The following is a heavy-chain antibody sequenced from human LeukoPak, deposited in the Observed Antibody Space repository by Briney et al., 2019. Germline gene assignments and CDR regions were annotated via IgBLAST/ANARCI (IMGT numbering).Heavy chain of an antibody. CDR3: ASCRSNFGELHTGGYYYYYMDV. V-gene: IGHV4-39*07. CDR2: IYYSGST. D-gene: IGHD1-26*01. CDR1: GGSISSSSYY. J-gene: IGHJ6*03. Sequence: SETLSLTCTVSGGSISSSSYYWGWIRQPPGKGLEWIGSIYYSGSTYYNPSLKSRVTISVDTSKNQFSLKLSSVTAADTAVYYCASCRSNFGELHTGGYYYYYMDVWGKGTTVTVSS.